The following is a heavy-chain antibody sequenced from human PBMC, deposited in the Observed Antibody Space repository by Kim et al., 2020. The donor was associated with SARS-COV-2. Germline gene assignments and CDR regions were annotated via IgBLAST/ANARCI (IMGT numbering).Heavy chain of an antibody. V-gene: IGHV5-10-1*01. CDR2: IDPSDSYT. J-gene: IGHJ5*02. Sequence: GESLKISCKGSGYSFTSYWISWVRQMPGKGLEWMGRIDPSDSYTNYSPSFQGHVTISADKSISTAYLQWSSLKASDTAMYYCATQHAMVRGVSTPNWFDPWGQGTLVTVSS. CDR1: GYSFTSYW. CDR3: ATQHAMVRGVSTPNWFDP. D-gene: IGHD3-10*01.